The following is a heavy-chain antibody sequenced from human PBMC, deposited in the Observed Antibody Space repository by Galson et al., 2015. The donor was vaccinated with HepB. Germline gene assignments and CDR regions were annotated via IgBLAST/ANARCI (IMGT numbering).Heavy chain of an antibody. CDR3: AKEIPSSAEGGDAFDI. CDR1: GFTFSNYW. CDR2: ISGSGGST. V-gene: IGHV3-23*01. Sequence: SLRLSCAASGFTFSNYWMSWVRQAPGKGLEWVSSISGSGGSTYYADSVKGRFTTSRDNSKHTLYLQMNSLRAEDTALYYCAKEIPSSAEGGDAFDIWGQGTMVTVSS. J-gene: IGHJ3*02. D-gene: IGHD1-14*01.